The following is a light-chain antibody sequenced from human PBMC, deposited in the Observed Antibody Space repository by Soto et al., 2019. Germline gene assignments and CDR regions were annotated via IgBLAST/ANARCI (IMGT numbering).Light chain of an antibody. V-gene: IGLV1-47*02. CDR3: AAWDDSLSGWV. Sequence: QSVLAQPPSASGTPGQRGTISCSGSSSDIGSNQVYWYQQLPGTAPRLLIYSSNQRHSGVPDRFSGSKSGTSASLAISGLRSDDEADYFCAAWDDSLSGWVFGAGTKLTVL. CDR2: SSN. CDR1: SSDIGSNQ. J-gene: IGLJ3*02.